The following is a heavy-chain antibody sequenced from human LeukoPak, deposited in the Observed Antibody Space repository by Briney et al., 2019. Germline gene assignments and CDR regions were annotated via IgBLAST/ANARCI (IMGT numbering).Heavy chain of an antibody. V-gene: IGHV4-4*07. CDR2: IYTSGST. J-gene: IGHJ4*02. CDR1: GGSISSYY. Sequence: PSETLSLTCTVSGGSISSYYWSWIRQPAGKGLEWIGRIYTSGSTNYNPSLKSRVTMSVDTSKNQFSLKLSSVTAADTAVYYCARDFSITGTAEFDYWGQGTLVTVSS. CDR3: ARDFSITGTAEFDY. D-gene: IGHD1-20*01.